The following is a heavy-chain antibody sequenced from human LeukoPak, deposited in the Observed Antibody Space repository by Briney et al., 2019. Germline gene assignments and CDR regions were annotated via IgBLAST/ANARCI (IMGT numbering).Heavy chain of an antibody. CDR2: IYYSGST. V-gene: IGHV4-31*03. CDR3: ARELDSSAIWTTLPFAFDI. D-gene: IGHD3-22*01. Sequence: PSETLSLTCTVSGGSISSSSYYWGWIRQHPGKGLEWIGYIYYSGSTYYNPSLKSRVTISVDTSKNQFSLKLSSVTAADTAVYYCARELDSSAIWTTLPFAFDIWGQGTMVTVSS. CDR1: GGSISSSSYY. J-gene: IGHJ3*02.